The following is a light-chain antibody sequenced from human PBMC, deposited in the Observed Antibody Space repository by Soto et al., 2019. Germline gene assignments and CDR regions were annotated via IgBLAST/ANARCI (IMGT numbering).Light chain of an antibody. J-gene: IGKJ1*01. CDR3: QQYSSTPWT. V-gene: IGKV4-1*01. Sequence: DIVMTQSPDSLAVSLGERATINCKSSQSVLYSSNNKNYLAWYQQTPGQPPKLLIYWASTRESGVPDRFSGSGSGTDFTLTISSLQAEDVAVYYCQQYSSTPWTFGQGTKVEIK. CDR2: WAS. CDR1: QSVLYSSNNKNY.